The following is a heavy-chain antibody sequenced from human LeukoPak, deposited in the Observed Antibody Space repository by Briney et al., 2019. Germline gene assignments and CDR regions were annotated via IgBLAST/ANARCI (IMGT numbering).Heavy chain of an antibody. V-gene: IGHV4-61*02. J-gene: IGHJ5*02. D-gene: IGHD3-10*01. CDR1: GGSISSGSYY. CDR2: IYTSGST. Sequence: QSSETLSLTCTVSGGSISSGSYYWSWIRQPAGKGLEWIGRIYTSGSTNYNPSLKSRVTISVDTSKNQFSLKLSSVTAADTAVYYCARPISYGSGSYYTNWFDPWGQGTLVTVSS. CDR3: ARPISYGSGSYYTNWFDP.